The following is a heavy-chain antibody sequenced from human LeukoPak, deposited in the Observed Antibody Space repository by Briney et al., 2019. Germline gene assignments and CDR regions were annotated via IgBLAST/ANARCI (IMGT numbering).Heavy chain of an antibody. V-gene: IGHV4-59*01. D-gene: IGHD2-15*01. J-gene: IGHJ3*02. CDR1: GGSISSYY. CDR2: IYYSGST. Sequence: SETLSLTCTVSGGSISSYYWSWIRQPPGKGLEWIGYIYYSGSTNYNPSLKSRVTISVDTSKNQFSLKLSSVTAADTAVYYCARDERYCSSVSCYPGAFDIWGQGTMVTVSS. CDR3: ARDERYCSSVSCYPGAFDI.